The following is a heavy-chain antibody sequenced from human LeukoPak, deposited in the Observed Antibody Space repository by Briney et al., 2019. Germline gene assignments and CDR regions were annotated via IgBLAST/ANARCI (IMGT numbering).Heavy chain of an antibody. CDR3: ARDHRYCSGGSCYWESYYYYYMDV. V-gene: IGHV3-21*01. D-gene: IGHD2-15*01. J-gene: IGHJ6*03. Sequence: GGSLRLSCAASGFTFSSYSMNWVRQAPGKGLEGVSSISSSSTYIYYADSVKGRFTISRDNAKNSLYLQMNSLRADDTAVYYCARDHRYCSGGSCYWESYYYYYMDVWGKGPTVTVSS. CDR2: ISSSSTYI. CDR1: GFTFSSYS.